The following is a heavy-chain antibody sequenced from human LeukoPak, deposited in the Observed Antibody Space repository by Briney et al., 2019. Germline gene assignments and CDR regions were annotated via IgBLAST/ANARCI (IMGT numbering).Heavy chain of an antibody. CDR1: GLTFSSYG. J-gene: IGHJ3*02. CDR2: IRYDGSNK. D-gene: IGHD3-22*01. V-gene: IGHV3-30*02. CDR3: ARVGSYYYGSAFDI. Sequence: GGSLRLSCAASGLTFSSYGMHWVRQAPGKGLEWVAFIRYDGSNKYYADSVKGRFTISRDNSKNTLYLQMNSLRAEDTAVYYCARVGSYYYGSAFDIWGQGTMVTVSS.